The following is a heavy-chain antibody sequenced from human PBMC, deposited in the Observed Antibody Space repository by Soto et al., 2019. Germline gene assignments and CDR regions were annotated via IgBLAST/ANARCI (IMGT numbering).Heavy chain of an antibody. Sequence: QVQLVQSGAEVKKPGSSVKVSCKASGGTFSSYTISWVRQAPGQGLEWMGRIIPILGIANYAQKFQGRVTITADESTSTAYMELSSLRSEDTAVYYCARDLKQQLAYGMDVWGQGTTVTVSS. CDR2: IIPILGIA. V-gene: IGHV1-69*08. CDR3: ARDLKQQLAYGMDV. J-gene: IGHJ6*02. CDR1: GGTFSSYT. D-gene: IGHD6-13*01.